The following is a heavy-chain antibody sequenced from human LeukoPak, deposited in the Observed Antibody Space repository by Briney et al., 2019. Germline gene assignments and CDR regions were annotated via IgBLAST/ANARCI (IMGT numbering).Heavy chain of an antibody. J-gene: IGHJ4*02. V-gene: IGHV4-59*08. CDR1: GGSVSSYY. Sequence: SETLSLTCTVSGGSVSSYYWSWIRQPPGKGLEWIGYIYYSGSTYYNPSLKSRVTISVDTSKNQFSLKLSSVTAADTAVYYCARGLLGEFDYWAQGTLVTVSS. CDR2: IYYSGST. CDR3: ARGLLGEFDY. D-gene: IGHD3-16*01.